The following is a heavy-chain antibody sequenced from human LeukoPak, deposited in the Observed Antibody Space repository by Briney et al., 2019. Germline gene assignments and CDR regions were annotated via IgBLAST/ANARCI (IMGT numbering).Heavy chain of an antibody. CDR2: ISAYNGNT. J-gene: IGHJ4*02. D-gene: IGHD2-2*01. CDR3: ARDRVGGCSSTSCHRFADY. CDR1: GYTFTSYG. V-gene: IGHV1-18*01. Sequence: ASVKFSCNASGYTFTSYGISWVRQAPGQGLEWMGWISAYNGNTNYAQKLQGRVTMTTDTSTSTAYMELRSLKSDDTAVYYCARDRVGGCSSTSCHRFADYWGQGTLVTVSS.